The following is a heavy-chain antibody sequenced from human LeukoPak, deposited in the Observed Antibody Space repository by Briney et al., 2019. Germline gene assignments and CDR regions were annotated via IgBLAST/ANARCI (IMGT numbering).Heavy chain of an antibody. J-gene: IGHJ4*02. Sequence: SVKVSCKASGGTFSSYAISWVRQAPGQGLERMGGIIPIFGTANYAQKFQGRVTITADESTSTAYMELSSLRSEDTAVYYCARDATYQLLYAYYWGQGTLVTVSS. CDR2: IIPIFGTA. CDR3: ARDATYQLLYAYY. D-gene: IGHD2-2*02. CDR1: GGTFSSYA. V-gene: IGHV1-69*13.